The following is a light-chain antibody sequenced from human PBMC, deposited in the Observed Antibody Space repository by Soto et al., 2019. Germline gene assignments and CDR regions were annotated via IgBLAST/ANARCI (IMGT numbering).Light chain of an antibody. V-gene: IGKV3D-20*02. CDR1: QPVGTNF. CDR3: QQRSDWQYT. J-gene: IGKJ2*01. CDR2: GAS. Sequence: LSQSPYTLSLSTGERATLSCKTSQPVGTNFLAWYQQIPGQAPRLLIYGASTRATGIPARFSGSGSGTEFTLTISSLQSEDFAVYYCQQRSDWQYTFGQGTKVAIK.